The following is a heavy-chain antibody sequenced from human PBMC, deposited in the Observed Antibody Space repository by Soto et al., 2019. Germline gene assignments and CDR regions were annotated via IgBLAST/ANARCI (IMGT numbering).Heavy chain of an antibody. CDR2: ITWNSFII. CDR1: GFSFDDYA. Sequence: EVQLVESGGGLVQPGRSLRLSCAASGFSFDDYAMYWVRQAPGKGLEWVSGITWNSFIIGYADSVKGRFTISRDNAKNSLYLQMNSLRVDDTALYYCAKDMGPLESGSGRSRSDYWGQGTLVTVSS. D-gene: IGHD3-10*01. J-gene: IGHJ4*02. V-gene: IGHV3-9*01. CDR3: AKDMGPLESGSGRSRSDY.